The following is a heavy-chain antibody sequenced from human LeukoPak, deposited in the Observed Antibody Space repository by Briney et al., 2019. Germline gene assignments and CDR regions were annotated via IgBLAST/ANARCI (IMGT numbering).Heavy chain of an antibody. J-gene: IGHJ4*02. Sequence: LSLTCAVYGGSFSDYYMSWIRQAPGKGLEWVSYISSSGSTIYYADSVKGRFTISRDNAKNSLYLQMNSLRAEDTAVYYCAGTRGTDYYFDYWGQGTLVTVSS. CDR2: ISSSGSTI. CDR3: AGTRGTDYYFDY. V-gene: IGHV3-11*04. CDR1: GGSFSDYY. D-gene: IGHD3-16*01.